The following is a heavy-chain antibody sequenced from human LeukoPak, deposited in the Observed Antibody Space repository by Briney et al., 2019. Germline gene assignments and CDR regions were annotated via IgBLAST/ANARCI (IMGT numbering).Heavy chain of an antibody. CDR3: AKDSGSGSYYTLDY. D-gene: IGHD1-26*01. J-gene: IGHJ4*02. Sequence: GGSLRLSCAASGFTFDDYAMHWVRQAPGKGLEWVSLISWDGGSTYYADSVKGRFTISRDNSKNSLYLQMNSLRAEDTALYYCAKDSGSGSYYTLDYWGQGTLVTVSS. CDR2: ISWDGGST. V-gene: IGHV3-43D*03. CDR1: GFTFDDYA.